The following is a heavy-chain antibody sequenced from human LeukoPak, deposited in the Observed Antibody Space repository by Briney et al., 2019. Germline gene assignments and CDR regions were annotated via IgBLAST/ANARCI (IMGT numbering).Heavy chain of an antibody. D-gene: IGHD6-13*01. CDR2: IDWDDDK. J-gene: IGHJ4*02. V-gene: IGHV2-70*20. CDR1: GFSLSTNGMS. Sequence: SGPALVKPTQTLTLTCTFSGFSLSTNGMSVTWVRQPPGKALEWLAHIDWDDDKYYSASLKTRLTISKDTSKNQVVLTMTNMDPVDTATYYCARCIAATGTVDYWGQGALVTVSS. CDR3: ARCIAATGTVDY.